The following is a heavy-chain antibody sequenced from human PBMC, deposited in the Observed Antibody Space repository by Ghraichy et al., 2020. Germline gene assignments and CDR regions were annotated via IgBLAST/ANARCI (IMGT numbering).Heavy chain of an antibody. Sequence: SETLSLTCTVSGGSISSYYWSWIRQPPGKGLEWIGYIYYSGSTNYNPSLKSRVTISVDTSKNQFSLKLSSVTAADTAVYYCARHRGSGYDFWSGYSLYYYYYMDVWGKGTTVTVSS. J-gene: IGHJ6*03. D-gene: IGHD3-3*01. CDR1: GGSISSYY. V-gene: IGHV4-59*08. CDR2: IYYSGST. CDR3: ARHRGSGYDFWSGYSLYYYYYMDV.